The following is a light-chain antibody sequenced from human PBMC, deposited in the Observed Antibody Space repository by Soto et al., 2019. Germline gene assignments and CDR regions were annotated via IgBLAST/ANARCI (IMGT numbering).Light chain of an antibody. CDR3: QSSDSSLSGSEV. Sequence: QLVLTQPPSVSGAPGQRVTISCTGSSSNIGAGYDVHWYQQLPGTAPKLLIYGNSNRPSGVPDRFSGSKSGTSASLAITGLQAEDEADYYCQSSDSSLSGSEVFGGGTKLTVL. V-gene: IGLV1-40*01. CDR1: SSNIGAGYD. CDR2: GNS. J-gene: IGLJ2*01.